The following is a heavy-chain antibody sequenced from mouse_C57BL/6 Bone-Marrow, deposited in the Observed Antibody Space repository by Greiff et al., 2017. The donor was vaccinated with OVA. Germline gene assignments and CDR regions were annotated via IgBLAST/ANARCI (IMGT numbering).Heavy chain of an antibody. CDR1: GFTFSSYA. CDR2: ISSGGDYI. J-gene: IGHJ4*01. D-gene: IGHD2-1*01. CDR3: TRLLDAMDY. Sequence: EGKCEWSGEGLVRPGGSLKLSCAASGFTFSSYAMSWVRQTPEKRLEWVAYISSGGDYIYYADTVKGRFTISRDNARNTLYLQMSSLKSEDTAMYYCTRLLDAMDYWGQGTSVTVSS. V-gene: IGHV5-9-1*02.